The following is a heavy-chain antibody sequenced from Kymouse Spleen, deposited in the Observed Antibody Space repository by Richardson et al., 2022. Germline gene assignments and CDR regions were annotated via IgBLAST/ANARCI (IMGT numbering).Heavy chain of an antibody. CDR3: ARDLLLWFGEFPHYYYGMDV. CDR2: TYYRSKWYN. CDR1: GDSVSSNSAA. D-gene: IGHD3-10*01. V-gene: IGHV6-1*01. Sequence: QVQLQQSGPGLVKPSQTLSLTCAISGDSVSSNSAAWNWIRQSPSRGLEWLGRTYYRSKWYNDYAVSVKSRITINPDTSKNQFSLQLNSVTPEDTAVYYCARDLLLWFGEFPHYYYGMDVWGQGTTVTVSS. J-gene: IGHJ6*02.